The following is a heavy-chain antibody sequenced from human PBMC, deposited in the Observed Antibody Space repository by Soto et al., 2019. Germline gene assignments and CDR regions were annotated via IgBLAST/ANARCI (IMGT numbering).Heavy chain of an antibody. J-gene: IGHJ6*02. CDR3: AVDCSSTCCHDGGMDV. CDR2: IYHSGST. D-gene: IGHD2-2*01. CDR1: GGSISSSNW. Sequence: SETLSLTCAVSGGSISSSNWWSWVRQPPGKGLEWIGEIYHSGSTNYNPSLKRRVTISVYKAKNQFSLKLSSVTVAATAVYYCAVDCSSTCCHDGGMDVWGQGPTVPVSS. V-gene: IGHV4-4*02.